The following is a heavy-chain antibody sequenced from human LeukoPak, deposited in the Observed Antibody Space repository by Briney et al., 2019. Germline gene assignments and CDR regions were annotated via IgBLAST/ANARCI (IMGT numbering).Heavy chain of an antibody. CDR1: GFTFSSYS. CDR2: ISSSSSYI. V-gene: IGHV3-21*01. J-gene: IGHJ4*02. CDR3: ARAPEEWELLPHGHFDY. Sequence: GGSLRLSCAASGFTFSSYSMNWVRQAPGKGLEWVSSISSSSSYINYADSVKGRFTISRDNAKNSLYLQMNSLRAEDTAVYYCARAPEEWELLPHGHFDYWGQGTLVTVSS. D-gene: IGHD1-26*01.